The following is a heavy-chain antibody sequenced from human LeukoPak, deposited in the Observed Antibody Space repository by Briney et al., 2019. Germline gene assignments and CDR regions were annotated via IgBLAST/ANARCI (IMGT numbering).Heavy chain of an antibody. J-gene: IGHJ4*02. CDR3: ARMGGYSGYATH. Sequence: SETLSLTCSVSGGSISSSGHYWGWIRQSPEKGLDWIGSIYSNGNTYYNPSVKSRVTISVDTSKNQFSLKLTSVTAAETAVYYCARMGGYSGYATHWGQGTLVTVSS. CDR2: IYSNGNT. V-gene: IGHV4-39*07. D-gene: IGHD5-12*01. CDR1: GGSISSSGHY.